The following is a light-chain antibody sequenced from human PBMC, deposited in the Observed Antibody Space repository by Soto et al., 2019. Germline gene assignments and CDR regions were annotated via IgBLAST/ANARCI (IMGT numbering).Light chain of an antibody. Sequence: QLVLTQSPSASASLGASVKLTCTLSSGHSSYAIAWHQQQPEKGPRYFMKLNSDGSHSKGDGIPDRFSGSSSGAERYLTISSLQSEDEADYYCQTWGTGIVVFGGGTKVTVL. CDR3: QTWGTGIVV. V-gene: IGLV4-69*01. CDR2: LNSDGSH. J-gene: IGLJ2*01. CDR1: SGHSSYA.